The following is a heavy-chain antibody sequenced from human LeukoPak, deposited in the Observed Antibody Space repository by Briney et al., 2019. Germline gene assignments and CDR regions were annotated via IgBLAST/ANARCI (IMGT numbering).Heavy chain of an antibody. J-gene: IGHJ6*03. V-gene: IGHV6-1*01. CDR1: GDSVSSNSAA. D-gene: IGHD6-13*01. CDR3: ARGSGGSSWYRWPYYYYYYMDV. CDR2: TYYRSKWYN. Sequence: SQTLSLTCAISGDSVSSNSAAWNWIRQSPSRVLEWLGRTYYRSKWYNDYAVSVKSRITINPDTSKNQFSLQLNSVTPEDTAVYYCARGSGGSSWYRWPYYYYYYMDVWGKGTTVTVSS.